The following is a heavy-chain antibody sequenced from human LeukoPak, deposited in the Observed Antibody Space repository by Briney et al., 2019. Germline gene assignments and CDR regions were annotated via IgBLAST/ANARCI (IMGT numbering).Heavy chain of an antibody. Sequence: GGSLRLSCAASGFTFSSYGMHWVRQAPGKGLEWVAFIRYDGSNKYYADSVKGRFTISRDNSKNTLYLQMNSLRAEDTAVYYCAKDQAPQDIVVVPAYWGEGTLVTVSS. CDR2: IRYDGSNK. D-gene: IGHD2-2*01. CDR1: GFTFSSYG. CDR3: AKDQAPQDIVVVPAY. J-gene: IGHJ4*02. V-gene: IGHV3-30*02.